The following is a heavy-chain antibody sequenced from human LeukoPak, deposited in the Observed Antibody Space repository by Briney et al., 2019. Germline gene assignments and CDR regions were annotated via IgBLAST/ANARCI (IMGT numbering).Heavy chain of an antibody. J-gene: IGHJ4*02. D-gene: IGHD6-19*01. CDR2: IRYDGSNK. CDR3: AKYMDRIAVAGFDY. Sequence: GGSLRLSCAASGFTFSSYGMHRVRQAPGKGLEWVAFIRYDGSNKYYADSVKGRFTISRDNSKNTLYLQMNSLRAEDTAVYYCAKYMDRIAVAGFDYWGQGTLVTVSS. V-gene: IGHV3-30*02. CDR1: GFTFSSYG.